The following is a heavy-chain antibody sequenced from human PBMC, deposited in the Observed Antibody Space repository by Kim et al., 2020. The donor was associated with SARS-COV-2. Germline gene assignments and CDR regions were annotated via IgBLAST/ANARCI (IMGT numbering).Heavy chain of an antibody. D-gene: IGHD3-9*01. CDR2: ISYDGSNK. J-gene: IGHJ3*02. CDR1: GFTFSSYA. V-gene: IGHV3-30-3*01. CDR3: ARDFQLRYFDWLHGPYAFDI. Sequence: GGSLRLSCAASGFTFSSYAMHWFRQAPGKGLEWVAVISYDGSNKYYADSVKDRFTNSRDNSKNTLYLQRNSLRAEDTAVYYCARDFQLRYFDWLHGPYAFDIWGQGKMVTVSS.